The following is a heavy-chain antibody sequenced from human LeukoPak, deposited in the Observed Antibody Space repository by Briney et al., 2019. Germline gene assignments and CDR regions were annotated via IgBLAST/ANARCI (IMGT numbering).Heavy chain of an antibody. CDR1: GGSFSDHF. D-gene: IGHD6-13*01. J-gene: IGHJ3*02. Sequence: SETLSLTCVVYGGSFSDHFWTWIRQPPGKGLEWIGEISYSGSTNYSPSLKSRATISVDPSKTQFSLKLSSVTAAGTAVYFCARAGIAAPGTWAEAFDIWGQGTMVTVSS. V-gene: IGHV4-34*01. CDR2: ISYSGST. CDR3: ARAGIAAPGTWAEAFDI.